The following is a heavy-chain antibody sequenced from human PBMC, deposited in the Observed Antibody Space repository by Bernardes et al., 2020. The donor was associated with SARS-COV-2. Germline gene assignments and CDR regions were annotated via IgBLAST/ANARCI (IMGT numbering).Heavy chain of an antibody. J-gene: IGHJ6*02. CDR1: GFTFSSYW. D-gene: IGHD1-7*01. V-gene: IGHV3-7*01. CDR2: IKQDGSEK. Sequence: GGSLRLSCAASGFTFSSYWMSWVRQAPGKGLEWVANIKQDGSEKYYVDSVRGRFTISRDNAKNSLYLQMNSLRAEDTAVYYCARDIAMLGWNYTTHYYYYGMDVWGQGTTVTVSS. CDR3: ARDIAMLGWNYTTHYYYYGMDV.